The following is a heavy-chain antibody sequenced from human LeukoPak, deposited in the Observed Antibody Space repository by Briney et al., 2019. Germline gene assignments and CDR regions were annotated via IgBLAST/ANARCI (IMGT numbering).Heavy chain of an antibody. D-gene: IGHD2-8*02. CDR3: ATYRQVLLPFES. CDR1: GFTFYTYA. CDR2: INWNGGKT. V-gene: IGHV3-20*04. J-gene: IGHJ4*02. Sequence: PGGSLRLSCAASGFTFYTYAMSWVRQAPGKGLEWVSGINWNGGKTGYADSVKGRFTISRDNSKSTLSLQMNSLRAEDTAIYYCATYRQVLLPFESWGQGTLVTVSS.